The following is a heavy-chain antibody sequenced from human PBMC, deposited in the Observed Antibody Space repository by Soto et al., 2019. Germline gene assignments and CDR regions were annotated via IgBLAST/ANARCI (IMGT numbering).Heavy chain of an antibody. CDR3: ARDEGYKWNYGGSWFDP. J-gene: IGHJ5*02. Sequence: QVQLVQSGAEVKKPGASVKVSCKASGYTFTSYGISWVRQAPGQGLEWMGWISAYNGNTNYAQKRQDKGTTTQTTSKSTAYMELRSLRSDDTAVYYCARDEGYKWNYGGSWFDPWGQRTRVTVSS. V-gene: IGHV1-18*01. D-gene: IGHD1-7*01. CDR2: ISAYNGNT. CDR1: GYTFTSYG.